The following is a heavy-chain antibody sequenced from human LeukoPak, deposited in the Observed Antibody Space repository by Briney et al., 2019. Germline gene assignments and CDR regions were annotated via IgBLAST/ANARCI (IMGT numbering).Heavy chain of an antibody. V-gene: IGHV3-30*02. Sequence: GGSLRLSCAASGFTFSSYGMHWVRQAPGKGLEWVAFIRYDGSNKYYADSVKGRFTISRDNAKNSLYLQMNSLRAEDTAVYYRYEGYDVDYWGQGTLVTVSS. CDR2: IRYDGSNK. CDR3: YEGYDVDY. D-gene: IGHD2-15*01. J-gene: IGHJ4*02. CDR1: GFTFSSYG.